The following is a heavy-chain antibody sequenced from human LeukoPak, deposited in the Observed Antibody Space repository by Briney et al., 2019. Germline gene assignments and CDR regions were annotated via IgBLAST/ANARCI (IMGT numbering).Heavy chain of an antibody. D-gene: IGHD6-13*01. CDR1: GFIFNSYG. V-gene: IGHV3-23*01. CDR2: ISGSGGST. J-gene: IGHJ4*02. Sequence: PGGSLRLSCAASGFIFNSYGMHWVRQAPGKGLEWVSAISGSGGSTYYADSVKGRFIISRDNSKNTLYLQMNSLRAEDTAVYYCAKDQGSSWEFDYWGQGTLVTVSS. CDR3: AKDQGSSWEFDY.